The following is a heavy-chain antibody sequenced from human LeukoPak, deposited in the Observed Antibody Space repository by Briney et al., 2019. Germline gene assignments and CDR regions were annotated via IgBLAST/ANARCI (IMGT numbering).Heavy chain of an antibody. CDR1: GFTFNNYA. CDR2: ISGGGETT. D-gene: IGHD1-1*01. J-gene: IGHJ4*02. Sequence: GGSLRLSCAASGFTFNNYAMNWVRQAPGKGLEWVSSISGGGETTYYADSAKGRFTISRDNSQNTLYLQMNSLRAEDTAVYYCAKQTRPQLERRLGFDYWGQGTLVTVSS. CDR3: AKQTRPQLERRLGFDY. V-gene: IGHV3-23*01.